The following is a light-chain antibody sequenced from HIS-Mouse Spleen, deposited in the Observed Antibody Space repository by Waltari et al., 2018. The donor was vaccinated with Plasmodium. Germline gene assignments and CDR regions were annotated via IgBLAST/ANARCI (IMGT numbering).Light chain of an antibody. Sequence: SYELTQPPSVSVSPGQTARLTCSGDELPKKYSSWYQQKSGQAPVLVIYDDSKRPSGIPERFSGSSSGTMATLTISGAQVEDEADYYCYSTDSSGNHRVFGGGTKLTVL. CDR1: ELPKKY. J-gene: IGLJ3*02. CDR2: DDS. CDR3: YSTDSSGNHRV. V-gene: IGLV3-10*01.